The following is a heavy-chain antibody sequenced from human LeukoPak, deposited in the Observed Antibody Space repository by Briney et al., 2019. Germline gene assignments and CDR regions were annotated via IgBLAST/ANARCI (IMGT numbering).Heavy chain of an antibody. V-gene: IGHV4-39*07. D-gene: IGHD5-24*01. CDR3: ARDGEMATIENYFGY. J-gene: IGHJ4*02. Sequence: SETLSLTCTVSGGSIYSTNYYWGWVRQPPGKGLEWIGSMYYSGSTYYNPSLKSRVTISVDTSKNQFSLKLSSVTAADTAVYYCARDGEMATIENYFGYWGQGTLVTVSS. CDR2: MYYSGST. CDR1: GGSIYSTNYY.